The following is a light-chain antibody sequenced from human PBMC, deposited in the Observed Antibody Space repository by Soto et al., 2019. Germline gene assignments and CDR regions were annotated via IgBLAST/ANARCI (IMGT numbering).Light chain of an antibody. V-gene: IGKV1-8*01. CDR3: QHYNSYSEA. Sequence: AIRMTQSPSSFSASTGYIVTMTGRASQGISSYLAWYQQKPGKAPKLLIYAASTLQSGVPSRFSGSGSGTEFTLTISSLQPDDFATYYCQHYNSYSEAFGQGTKVDI. CDR1: QGISSY. CDR2: AAS. J-gene: IGKJ1*01.